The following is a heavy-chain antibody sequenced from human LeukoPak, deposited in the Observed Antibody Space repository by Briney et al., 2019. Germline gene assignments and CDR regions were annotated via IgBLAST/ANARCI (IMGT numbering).Heavy chain of an antibody. CDR2: ISGSGNRT. Sequence: GGSLRLSCVGSGFTFRSHAMSWVRQAPGKGLEWVSSISGSGNRTYYADSVKGRFTISRDNSKNTLFLQMNSLRAEDTAVYYCAKNLYCGGGSCYPSALGMDVWGQGTTVTVSS. J-gene: IGHJ6*02. D-gene: IGHD2-15*01. CDR3: AKNLYCGGGSCYPSALGMDV. V-gene: IGHV3-23*01. CDR1: GFTFRSHA.